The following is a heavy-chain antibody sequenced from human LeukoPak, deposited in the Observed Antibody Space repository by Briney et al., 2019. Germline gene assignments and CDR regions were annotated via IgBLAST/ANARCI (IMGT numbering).Heavy chain of an antibody. CDR2: INCNGWRT. Sequence: GGSLRLSCAASGFTFDDHGMSWVRQSPGKGLEWGSGINCNGWRTVYADSLKGRFTISRDNAKNSLYLQMDSLRAEDTAFYYCARRGASTEFDHWGQGTLVTVSS. J-gene: IGHJ4*02. CDR1: GFTFDDHG. V-gene: IGHV3-20*04. CDR3: ARRGASTEFDH. D-gene: IGHD1-26*01.